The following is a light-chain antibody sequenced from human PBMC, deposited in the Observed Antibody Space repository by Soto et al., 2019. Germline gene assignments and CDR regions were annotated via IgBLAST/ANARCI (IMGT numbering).Light chain of an antibody. J-gene: IGLJ1*01. V-gene: IGLV2-14*01. CDR1: SSDVGGYNY. Sequence: QSVLTQPASVSGSPGQSITISCTGTSSDVGGYNYVSWYQQHPGKAPKLMIYDVSNRPSGVSNRFSGSKSGNTASLTISGPQAEDESDYYCSSYTGSSTLPVFGTATK. CDR2: DVS. CDR3: SSYTGSSTLPV.